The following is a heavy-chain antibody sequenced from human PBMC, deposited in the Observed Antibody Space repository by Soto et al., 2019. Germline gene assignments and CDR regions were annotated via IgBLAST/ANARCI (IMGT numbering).Heavy chain of an antibody. CDR2: IYYNGNT. J-gene: IGHJ4*02. Sequence: SSETLSLTWTVSGGSISNHYWSWIRQPPGKGLEWIGYIYYNGNTNYNPPLKSRVTMSVDTSKNQISLKLSSVTAADTAVYYCTRANWYSEYWGQGTLVTVSS. D-gene: IGHD7-27*01. CDR1: GGSISNHY. CDR3: TRANWYSEY. V-gene: IGHV4-59*11.